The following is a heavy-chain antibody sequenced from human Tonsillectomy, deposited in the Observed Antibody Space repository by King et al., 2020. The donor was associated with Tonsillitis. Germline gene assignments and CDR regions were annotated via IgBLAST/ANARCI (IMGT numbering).Heavy chain of an antibody. J-gene: IGHJ6*02. V-gene: IGHV3-30*04. CDR1: GFTFSSSA. D-gene: IGHD3-10*01. CDR2: ISYDGSNK. Sequence: HVQLVESGGGVVQPGRSLRLSCAASGFTFSSSAMHWVRQAPGKGLEWVAVISYDGSNKYYADSVKGRFTISRDNSKNTLYLQMNSLRVEDTAVYYCAREYYYGSGSPYYCSYYGMDVWGQGTTVTVSS. CDR3: AREYYYGSGSPYYCSYYGMDV.